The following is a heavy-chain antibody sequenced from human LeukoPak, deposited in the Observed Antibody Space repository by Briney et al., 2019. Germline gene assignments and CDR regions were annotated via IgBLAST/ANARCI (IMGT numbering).Heavy chain of an antibody. J-gene: IGHJ3*02. CDR1: GFTFSSHW. CDR2: IKQDGTEI. V-gene: IGHV3-7*01. Sequence: GGSLRLSCAASGFTFSSHWMSWVRQAPGKGPEWAANIKQDGTEIYYVDSVKGRFTISRDNAKNSLYLRMNSLRAEDTAVYYSARDSPPDIWGQGTMVTVSS. CDR3: ARDSPPDI.